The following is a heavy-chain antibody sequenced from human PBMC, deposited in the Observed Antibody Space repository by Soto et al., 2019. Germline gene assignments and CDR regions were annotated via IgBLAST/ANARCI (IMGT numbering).Heavy chain of an antibody. V-gene: IGHV1-8*01. CDR1: GYIFTNND. Sequence: VASVKVSCKASGYIFTNNDVSWVRQATGQGLEWMGWVNPGSGDTGYAQKFQGRVTMTRGISTATAYMELSSLRSDDTAIYYCARMATFGSLNWFDPWGQGTLVTVSS. D-gene: IGHD3-16*01. J-gene: IGHJ5*02. CDR3: ARMATFGSLNWFDP. CDR2: VNPGSGDT.